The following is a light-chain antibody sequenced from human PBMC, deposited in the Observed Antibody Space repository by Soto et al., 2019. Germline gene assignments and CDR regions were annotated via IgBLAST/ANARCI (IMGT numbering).Light chain of an antibody. V-gene: IGKV2-28*01. J-gene: IGKJ1*01. CDR1: QSLLYSDGYNY. Sequence: DIVMSQSPLSLPVTPGEPASISCRSSQSLLYSDGYNYLDWYVQKPGQSPQLLIYLGSTRASGVPDRFSGSASGSDFTLKISRVEAEDVAVYYCIQALQGRTFGQGTKV. CDR3: IQALQGRT. CDR2: LGS.